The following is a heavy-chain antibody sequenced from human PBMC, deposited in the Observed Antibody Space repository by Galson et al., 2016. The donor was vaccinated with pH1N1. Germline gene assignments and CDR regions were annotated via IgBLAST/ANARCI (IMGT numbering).Heavy chain of an antibody. CDR2: ISSSSRTI. CDR1: GFTFSSYS. Sequence: SLRLSCAASGFTFSSYSMNWVRQAPGKGLEWVSYISSSSRTIYYADSVKGRFTISRDNAKNSLYLQMNSLRAEDTAVYYCARVNHYYYYGMDVWGQGTTVTVSS. J-gene: IGHJ6*02. D-gene: IGHD1-14*01. V-gene: IGHV3-48*01. CDR3: ARVNHYYYYGMDV.